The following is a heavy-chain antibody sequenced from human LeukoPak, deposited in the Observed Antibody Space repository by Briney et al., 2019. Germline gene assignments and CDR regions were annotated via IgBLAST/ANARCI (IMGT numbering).Heavy chain of an antibody. CDR2: MNPNSGNT. J-gene: IGHJ1*01. D-gene: IGHD5-24*01. Sequence: ASVKVSCKASGYTFTSYDINWVRQATGQGLEWMGWMNPNSGNTGYAQKFQGRVTMTRNTSISTVYMELSSLRSEDTAVYYCAGGSAGEGGNSVEGEYFQHWGQGSLVTVSS. V-gene: IGHV1-8*01. CDR3: AGGSAGEGGNSVEGEYFQH. CDR1: GYTFTSYD.